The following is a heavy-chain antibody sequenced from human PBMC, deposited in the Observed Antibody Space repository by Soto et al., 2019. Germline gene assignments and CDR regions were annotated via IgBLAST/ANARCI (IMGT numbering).Heavy chain of an antibody. V-gene: IGHV4-30-2*01. CDR1: GGSISSGGYS. D-gene: IGHD6-19*01. J-gene: IGHJ6*02. CDR2: IYHSGST. CDR3: AGSGPYHYGMDV. Sequence: SETLSLTCAVSGGSISSGGYSWSWIRQPPGKGLEWIGYIYHSGSTYYNPSLKSRVTISVDRSKNQFSLKLSSVTAAATAVYYGAGSGPYHYGMDVWAQGTMVPVSS.